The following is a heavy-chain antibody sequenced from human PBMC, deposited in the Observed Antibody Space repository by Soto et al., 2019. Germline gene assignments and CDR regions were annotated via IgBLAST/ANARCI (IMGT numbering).Heavy chain of an antibody. D-gene: IGHD3-3*01. J-gene: IGHJ6*02. CDR3: ARGGPYYDFWSGSRPRHYYYYGMDV. Sequence: GGSLRLSCAASGFTFSSYDMHWVRQATGKGLEWVSAIGTAGDTYYPGSVKGRFTISRENAKNSLYLQMNSLRAGDTAVYYCARGGPYYDFWSGSRPRHYYYYGMDVWDQGTTVTVSS. V-gene: IGHV3-13*01. CDR2: IGTAGDT. CDR1: GFTFSSYD.